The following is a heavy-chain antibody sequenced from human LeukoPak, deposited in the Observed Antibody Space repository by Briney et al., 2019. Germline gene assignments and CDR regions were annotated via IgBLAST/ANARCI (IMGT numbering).Heavy chain of an antibody. J-gene: IGHJ4*02. CDR2: IYYSGST. V-gene: IGHV4-59*01. CDR3: ARDRAGTFSY. Sequence: SETLSLTCTVSGGSISSYYWSWIRQPPGKGLEWIGYIYYSGSTNYNPSLKSRVTISVDTSKNQFSLKLSSVTAADTAVYYCARDRAGTFSYWGQGTLVTVSS. D-gene: IGHD1-7*01. CDR1: GGSISSYY.